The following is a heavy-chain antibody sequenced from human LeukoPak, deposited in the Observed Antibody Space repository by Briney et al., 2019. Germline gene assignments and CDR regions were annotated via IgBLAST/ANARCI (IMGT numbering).Heavy chain of an antibody. Sequence: SETLSLTCAVYGGSFSGYYWSWTRQPPGKGLEWIGEINHSGSTNYNPSLKSRVTISVDTSKNQFSLKLSSVTAADTAVYYCARGRGSSSWYRYYFDYWGQGTLVTVSS. D-gene: IGHD6-13*01. CDR1: GGSFSGYY. J-gene: IGHJ4*02. CDR3: ARGRGSSSWYRYYFDY. V-gene: IGHV4-34*01. CDR2: INHSGST.